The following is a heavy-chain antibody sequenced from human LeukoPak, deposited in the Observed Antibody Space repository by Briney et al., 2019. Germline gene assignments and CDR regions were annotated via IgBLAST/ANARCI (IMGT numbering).Heavy chain of an antibody. CDR1: GGSFSGYY. CDR3: ARGPHTGVNYYDSSGYYY. V-gene: IGHV4-34*01. CDR2: INHSGST. Sequence: PSETLSLTCAVYGGSFSGYYWSWIRQPPGKGLEWIGEINHSGSTNYNPSLKSRVTISVDTSKNQFSLKLSSVTAADAAVYYCARGPHTGVNYYDSSGYYYWGQGTLVTVSS. J-gene: IGHJ4*02. D-gene: IGHD3-22*01.